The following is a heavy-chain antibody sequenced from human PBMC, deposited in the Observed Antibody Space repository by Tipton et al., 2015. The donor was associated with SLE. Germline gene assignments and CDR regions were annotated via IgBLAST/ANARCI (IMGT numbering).Heavy chain of an antibody. D-gene: IGHD6-13*01. CDR3: AKDLRGSSSWSDSYYYYGMDV. CDR1: GFTVSGNY. V-gene: IGHV3-53*05. CDR2: IYTGGST. Sequence: SLRLSCAASGFTVSGNYMSWVRQAPGKGLEWVSIIYTGGSTMYAGSVQGRFTISRDTSKNTVYLQMNSLRVEDTAVYFCAKDLRGSSSWSDSYYYYGMDVWGQGTTVTVSS. J-gene: IGHJ6*02.